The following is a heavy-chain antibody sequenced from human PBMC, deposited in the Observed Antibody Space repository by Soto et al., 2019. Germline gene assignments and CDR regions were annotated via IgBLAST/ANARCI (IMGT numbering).Heavy chain of an antibody. D-gene: IGHD6-19*01. CDR2: IDPSDSYT. V-gene: IGHV5-10-1*01. CDR1: GYSFTSYW. Sequence: PGESLKISCKGSGYSFTSYWISWVRQMPGKGLEWMGRIDPSDSYTNYSPSFQGHVTISADKSISTAYLQWSNLKASDTAMYYCPRHRIAVAGTRVYWGQGTLVTVSS. J-gene: IGHJ4*02. CDR3: PRHRIAVAGTRVY.